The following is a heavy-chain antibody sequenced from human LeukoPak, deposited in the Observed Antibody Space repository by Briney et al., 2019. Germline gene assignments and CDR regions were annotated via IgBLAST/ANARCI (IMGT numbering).Heavy chain of an antibody. Sequence: GSLRLSCAASGFTFSSYAMHWVRQAPGKGLEWVAVISYDGSNKYYADSVKGRFTISRDNSKNTLYLQMNSLRAEDTAVYYCASVVVVPAHTHLGAFDIWGQGTMVTVSS. V-gene: IGHV3-30*04. D-gene: IGHD2-2*01. CDR2: ISYDGSNK. J-gene: IGHJ3*02. CDR3: ASVVVVPAHTHLGAFDI. CDR1: GFTFSSYA.